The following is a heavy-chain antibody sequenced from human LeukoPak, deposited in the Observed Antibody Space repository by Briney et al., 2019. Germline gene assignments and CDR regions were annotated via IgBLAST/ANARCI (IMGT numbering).Heavy chain of an antibody. CDR2: IDSDGSST. D-gene: IGHD2-15*01. CDR1: GFTFGSYW. V-gene: IGHV3-74*01. Sequence: GGSLRLSCAASGFTFGSYWMHWVRQAPGKGLVWVSRIDSDGSSTIYADSVKGRFTISRDNAKNTLNLQMNSLRAEDTALYYCARNGAPTPDYWGQGTLVIVSS. CDR3: ARNGAPTPDY. J-gene: IGHJ4*02.